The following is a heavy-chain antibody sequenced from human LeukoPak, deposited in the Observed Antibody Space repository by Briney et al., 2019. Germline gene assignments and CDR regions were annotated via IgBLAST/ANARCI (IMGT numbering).Heavy chain of an antibody. V-gene: IGHV4-34*01. D-gene: IGHD3-22*01. CDR1: GGSFSGYY. CDR3: ARLRPKSGYYESSGRPFDY. J-gene: IGHJ4*02. CDR2: INHSGST. Sequence: SETLSLTCAVYGGSFSGYYWSWIRQPPGKGLEWIGEINHSGSTNYNPSLKSRVTISVDTSKNQFSLKLSSVTAADTAVYYCARLRPKSGYYESSGRPFDYWGQGTLVTVSS.